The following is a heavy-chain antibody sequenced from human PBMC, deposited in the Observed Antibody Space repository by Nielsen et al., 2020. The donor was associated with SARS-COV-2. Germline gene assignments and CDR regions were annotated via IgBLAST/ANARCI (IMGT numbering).Heavy chain of an antibody. CDR2: IYPRDSDT. Sequence: VRQMPGKGLEWMGIIYPRDSDTRYSPSFQGQVTISADKSIATAYLQWSSLKASDTAMYYCARSPEGHTYSYESSNYYYLQAFDVWGQGTMVTVSS. CDR3: ARSPEGHTYSYESSNYYYLQAFDV. V-gene: IGHV5-51*01. D-gene: IGHD3-22*01. J-gene: IGHJ3*01.